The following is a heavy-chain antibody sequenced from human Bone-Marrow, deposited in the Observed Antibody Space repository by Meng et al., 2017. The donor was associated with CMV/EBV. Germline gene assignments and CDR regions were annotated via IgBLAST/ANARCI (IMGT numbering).Heavy chain of an antibody. CDR2: INPNSGGT. Sequence: QVQLVQSGAEVKKPXXXXXXXCMASGYTFTGYYMHWVRQAPGQGLEWMGWINPNSGGTNYAQKFQGRVTMTRDTSISTAYMELSRLRSDDTAVYYCARERGEIAVAGTLFFPWGQGTLVTVSS. CDR3: ARERGEIAVAGTLFFP. CDR1: GYTFTGYY. D-gene: IGHD6-19*01. J-gene: IGHJ5*02. V-gene: IGHV1-2*02.